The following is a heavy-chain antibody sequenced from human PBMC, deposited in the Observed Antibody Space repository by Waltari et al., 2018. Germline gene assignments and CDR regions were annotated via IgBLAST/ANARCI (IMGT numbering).Heavy chain of an antibody. CDR1: GDSMRENSW. J-gene: IGHJ4*02. CDR2: IHRSGRT. CDR3: ARDRGRGLYFDS. Sequence: QLQQSGPGLVKPSDSLSLPCGVPGDSMRENSWWRWVRQSPEKGLEWIGQIHRSGRTYYNPSLETRVSVSMDTSTNKFFLKLSSAIAADTAVYYCARDRGRGLYFDSWGQGTLVTVSP. D-gene: IGHD2-15*01. V-gene: IGHV4-4*02.